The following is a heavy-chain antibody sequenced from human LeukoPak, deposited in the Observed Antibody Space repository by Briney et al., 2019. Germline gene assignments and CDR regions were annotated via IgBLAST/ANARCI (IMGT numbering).Heavy chain of an antibody. CDR1: GVSISSRTFY. CDR3: ARPRRPGGSYSDCDF. D-gene: IGHD1-26*01. CDR2: IYYSGST. J-gene: IGHJ4*02. V-gene: IGHV4-39*01. Sequence: SETLSLTCTVSGVSISSRTFYWGWIRQPPGKGLEWIGNIYYSGSTNYNPSLKSRITISVDTSKNQFSLKLSSVTAADTAVYYCARPRRPGGSYSDCDFWGQGTQVTVSS.